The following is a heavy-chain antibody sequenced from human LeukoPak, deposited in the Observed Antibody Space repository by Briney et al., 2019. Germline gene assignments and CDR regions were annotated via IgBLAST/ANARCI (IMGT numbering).Heavy chain of an antibody. CDR3: ARGGDSTNFDY. V-gene: IGHV1-2*02. CDR1: GYTFTGYY. J-gene: IGHJ4*02. CDR2: INPNSGDT. Sequence: ASAKVSCKASGYTFTGYYIHWVRQAPGQGLEWMGWINPNSGDTNYAQKFQGRVTMTRDTSISTAYMELSRLRSDDPAVYYCARGGDSTNFDYWGQGTLVTVSS. D-gene: IGHD4-11*01.